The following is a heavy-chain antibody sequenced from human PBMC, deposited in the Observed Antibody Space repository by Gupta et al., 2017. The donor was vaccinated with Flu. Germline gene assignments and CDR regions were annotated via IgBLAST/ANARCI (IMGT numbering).Heavy chain of an antibody. V-gene: IGHV4-59*01. J-gene: IGHJ4*02. CDR2: MYHSECT. Sequence: QVQLQESRPGLAKPSVPLSLTCTVSGASISSYHWSWVRQSPTKGLECVGYMYHSECTNDNLTFESRTAISVDTSKNQFSLTLTSVTAADTAMYNCARGTMGELDHWGQGTQVTVSS. CDR1: GASISSYH. CDR3: ARGTMGELDH. D-gene: IGHD1-7*01.